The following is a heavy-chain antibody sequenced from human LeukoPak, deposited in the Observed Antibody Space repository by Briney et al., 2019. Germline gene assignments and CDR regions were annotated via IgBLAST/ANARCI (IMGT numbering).Heavy chain of an antibody. CDR3: TKVRPAGNDY. Sequence: GGSLRLSCAASGFTFSSYAMSLVRQAPGKGLEWVSAISGSGGNTYYADSVKGRFTISRENSKNTLYLQMNSLRAEDTAVYYCTKVRPAGNDYWGQGTLVTVSS. V-gene: IGHV3-23*01. J-gene: IGHJ4*02. CDR2: ISGSGGNT. CDR1: GFTFSSYA. D-gene: IGHD6-13*01.